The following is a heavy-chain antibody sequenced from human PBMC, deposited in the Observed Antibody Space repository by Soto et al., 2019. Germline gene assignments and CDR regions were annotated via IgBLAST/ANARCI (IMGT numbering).Heavy chain of an antibody. J-gene: IGHJ1*01. CDR3: ARVAGTNRGGDCLHFQH. D-gene: IGHD2-21*02. CDR2: MNPNSGNT. CDR1: GYTFTSYD. Sequence: ASVKVSCKASGYTFTSYDINWVRQATGQGLEWMGWMNPNSGNTGYAQKFQGRVTMTRNTSISTAYMELSSLRSEDTAVYYCARVAGTNRGGDCLHFQHWGQGTLVTVPQ. V-gene: IGHV1-8*01.